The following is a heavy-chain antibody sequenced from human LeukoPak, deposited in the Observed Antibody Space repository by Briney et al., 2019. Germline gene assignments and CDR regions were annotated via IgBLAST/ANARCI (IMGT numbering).Heavy chain of an antibody. CDR3: ARDRCTSTSCFEDY. V-gene: IGHV3-48*03. CDR2: VGSSGSSI. Sequence: GGSLRLSCAASGFTFSSYEMNWVRQAPGKGLEWVSYVGSSGSSIYYSDSVKGRFTISRDNAKNSLYLQMNSLRAEDTAVYYCARDRCTSTSCFEDYWGQGTLVTVSS. D-gene: IGHD2-2*01. J-gene: IGHJ4*02. CDR1: GFTFSSYE.